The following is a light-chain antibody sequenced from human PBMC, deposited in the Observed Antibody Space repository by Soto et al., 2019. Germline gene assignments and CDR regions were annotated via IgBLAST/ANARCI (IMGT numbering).Light chain of an antibody. Sequence: EIVLTQSPGTLSLSPGERATLSCRASQSISSSYLAWYQQKPGQAPRLLIYGASSRATGIPDRFSGGGSGTDFSLTISRLDPEDFAVYYCQQYSSSPITFSQGTRLET. V-gene: IGKV3-20*01. J-gene: IGKJ5*01. CDR2: GAS. CDR1: QSISSSY. CDR3: QQYSSSPIT.